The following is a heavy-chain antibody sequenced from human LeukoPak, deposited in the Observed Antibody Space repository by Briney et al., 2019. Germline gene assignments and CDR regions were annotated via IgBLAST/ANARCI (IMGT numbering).Heavy chain of an antibody. D-gene: IGHD6-13*01. CDR2: INPNSGGT. CDR3: ARVPRLRQQPCHD. J-gene: IGHJ4*02. V-gene: IGHV1-2*02. CDR1: GYTFNGYY. Sequence: ASVKVSCKASGYTFNGYYMHWVRQAPGQGLEWMGWINPNSGGTNFAQKFQGRVTMTRDTSISTAYMDLASLRSDDTAVYYCARVPRLRQQPCHDWGQGTLVTVSS.